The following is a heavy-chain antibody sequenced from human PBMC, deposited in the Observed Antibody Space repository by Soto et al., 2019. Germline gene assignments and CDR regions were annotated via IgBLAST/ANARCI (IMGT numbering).Heavy chain of an antibody. CDR1: GYTFTGYY. D-gene: IGHD3-22*01. CDR2: INPNSGGT. Sequence: GASVKVSCKASGYTFTGYYMHWVRQAPGQGLEWMGWINPNSGGTNYAQKFQGRVTMTRDTSISTAYMELSRLRSDDTAVYYCARGENYYDSSSYSNWGQGTLVTVSS. J-gene: IGHJ4*02. V-gene: IGHV1-2*02. CDR3: ARGENYYDSSSYSN.